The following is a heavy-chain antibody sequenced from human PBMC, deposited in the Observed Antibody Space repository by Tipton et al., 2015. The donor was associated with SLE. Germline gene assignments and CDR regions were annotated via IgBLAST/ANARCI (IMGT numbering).Heavy chain of an antibody. D-gene: IGHD5/OR15-5a*01. V-gene: IGHV4-4*02. J-gene: IGHJ4*02. CDR3: ARHERFDVYEGFDY. CDR2: INHSGST. CDR1: GGSIISSSW. Sequence: TLSLTCAVSGGSIISSSWWSWVRQPPGKGLEWIGEINHSGSTNCNPSLKSRVTISVDTSKNQFSLKLRSVTAADTAVYYCARHERFDVYEGFDYWGQGTLVTVSS.